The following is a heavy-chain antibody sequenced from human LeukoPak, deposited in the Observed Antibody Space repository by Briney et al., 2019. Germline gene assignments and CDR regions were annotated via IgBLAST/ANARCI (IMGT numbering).Heavy chain of an antibody. CDR3: AKWGIGNNWDIDDH. V-gene: IGHV4-34*01. J-gene: IGHJ4*02. CDR1: GGSLGGYS. Sequence: SETLSLTCAVYGGSLGGYSWSWIRQPPGKGLEWVGEINHSGSTNYNPSLKSRVTISVDTSKNQFSLKLSSVTAADTAVYYCAKWGIGNNWDIDDHWGQGTLVTVSS. D-gene: IGHD1-1*01. CDR2: INHSGST.